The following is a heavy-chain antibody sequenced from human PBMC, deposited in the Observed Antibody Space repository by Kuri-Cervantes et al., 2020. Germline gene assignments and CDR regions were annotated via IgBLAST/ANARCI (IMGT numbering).Heavy chain of an antibody. CDR1: GFTFSDYY. D-gene: IGHD2-2*01. Sequence: GESLKISCAASGFTFSDYYMNWVRQAPGKGLEWVSSISSSSSYIYYADSVKGRFTISRDNAKNSLYLQMNSPRAEDTVVYYCARSTGGYCSSTSCYFRDVWGQGTTVTVSS. CDR3: ARSTGGYCSSTSCYFRDV. V-gene: IGHV3-21*01. J-gene: IGHJ6*02. CDR2: ISSSSSYI.